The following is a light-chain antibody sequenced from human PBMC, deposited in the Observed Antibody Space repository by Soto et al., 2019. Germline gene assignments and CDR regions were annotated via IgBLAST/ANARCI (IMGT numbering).Light chain of an antibody. CDR2: SDH. J-gene: IGLJ1*01. CDR3: AAWYDRLRGLYV. CDR1: SSNIGGNF. V-gene: IGLV1-47*02. Sequence: QSVLTQPPSASGTPGQRVTISCSGSSSNIGGNFVYWYQQLPGTAPKLLIYSDHQRPSGVPDRFSGSKSGTSASLAISGLRYDDEADYYCAAWYDRLRGLYVFGTGTKLTVL.